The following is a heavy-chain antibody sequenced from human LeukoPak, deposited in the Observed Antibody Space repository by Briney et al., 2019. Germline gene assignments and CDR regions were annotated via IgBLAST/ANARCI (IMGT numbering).Heavy chain of an antibody. CDR3: ARDMDYYASGSYYNSRWFDP. J-gene: IGHJ5*02. V-gene: IGHV4-59*12. CDR2: IYYSGST. Sequence: SETLSLTCTVSGGSISSYYRSWIRQPPGKGLEWIGYIYYSGSTNYNPSLKSRVTISVDTSKNQFSLKLSSVTPEDTAVYYCARDMDYYASGSYYNSRWFDPWGQGTLVTVSS. D-gene: IGHD3-10*01. CDR1: GGSISSYY.